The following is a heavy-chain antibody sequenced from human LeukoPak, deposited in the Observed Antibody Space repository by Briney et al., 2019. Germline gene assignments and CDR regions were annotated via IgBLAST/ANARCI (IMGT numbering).Heavy chain of an antibody. V-gene: IGHV5-51*01. CDR2: IYPGDSDT. J-gene: IGHJ4*02. CDR1: GYTFSSYW. D-gene: IGHD3-22*01. CDR3: AKCRDSSSSYYFDY. Sequence: RGESLKISCKGSGYTFSSYWIGWVRQMPGKGLEWMGIIYPGDSDTRYSPSLQGQVTISVDTSIGTAYLQWSSLKASDTAMYYCAKCRDSSSSYYFDYWGQGTLVTVSS.